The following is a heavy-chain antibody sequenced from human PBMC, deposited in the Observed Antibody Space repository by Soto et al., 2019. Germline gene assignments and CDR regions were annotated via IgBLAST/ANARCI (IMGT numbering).Heavy chain of an antibody. CDR2: IWYDGSNK. CDR1: ALFFGSYG. V-gene: IGHV3-33*08. CDR3: ARAKRDI. J-gene: IGHJ3*02. Sequence: PAQSLRLSCPAIALFFGSYGMHWVRHVPSKGLEWVAVIWYDGSNKYYADSVKGRFTISRDNAKNSLYLQMNSLRAEETDVHYCARAKRDIWGQGTMVTVSS.